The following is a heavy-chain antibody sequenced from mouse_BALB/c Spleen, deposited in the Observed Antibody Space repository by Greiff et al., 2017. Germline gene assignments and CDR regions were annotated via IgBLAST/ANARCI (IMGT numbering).Heavy chain of an antibody. J-gene: IGHJ2*01. D-gene: IGHD1-1*01. CDR1: GFSLTSYG. CDR2: IWAGGST. CDR3: ARGRYGSSYGFDY. Sequence: VKLMESGPGLVAPSQSLSITCTVSGFSLTSYGVHWVRQPPGKGLEWLGVIWAGGSTNYNSALMSRLSISKDNSKSQVFLKMNSLQTDDTAMYYCARGRYGSSYGFDYWGQGTTLTVSS. V-gene: IGHV2-9*02.